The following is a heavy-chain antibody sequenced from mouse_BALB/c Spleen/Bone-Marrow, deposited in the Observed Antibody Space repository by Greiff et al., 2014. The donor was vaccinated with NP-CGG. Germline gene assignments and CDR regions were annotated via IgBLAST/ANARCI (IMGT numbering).Heavy chain of an antibody. J-gene: IGHJ4*01. CDR2: IYPGDGDT. CDR1: GYAFSSPW. CDR3: ARSDGYRDMDY. V-gene: IGHV1-82*01. D-gene: IGHD2-3*01. Sequence: VQLQQSGPELVKPGASVKISCKASGYAFSSPWMNWVKQRPGQGLEWIGRIYPGDGDTKYNGKFKGKATLTADKSSSTAYMQLSSLTSVDSAVYFCARSDGYRDMDYWGQGTSVTVSS.